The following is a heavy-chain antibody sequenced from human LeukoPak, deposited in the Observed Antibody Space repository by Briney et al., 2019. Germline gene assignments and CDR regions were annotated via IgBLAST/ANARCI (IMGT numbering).Heavy chain of an antibody. D-gene: IGHD6-19*01. CDR1: GFTFSSYW. V-gene: IGHV3-7*01. CDR2: IKQDGSEK. Sequence: GGSLRLSCAASGFTFSSYWMSWVRQAPGKGLEWVANIKQDGSEKYYVDSVKGRFTISRDNAKNSLYLQMNSLRAEDTAVYYCAKSSSSGWPGYYYYGMDVWGQGTTVTVSS. J-gene: IGHJ6*02. CDR3: AKSSSSGWPGYYYYGMDV.